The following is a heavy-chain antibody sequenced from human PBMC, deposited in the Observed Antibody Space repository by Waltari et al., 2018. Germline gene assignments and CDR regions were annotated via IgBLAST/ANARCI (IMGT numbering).Heavy chain of an antibody. J-gene: IGHJ4*02. V-gene: IGHV1-2*02. CDR3: ARQAARNFDY. Sequence: QVQLVQSGAEVKKPGASVNVSCKASGYNFIGYYLHWVRQAPGQGLEWMGWINPNTGGTKYAQKYQGRVTVTRDTSISTAYMELSSLGSDDMAVFYCARQAARNFDYWGQGTLVTVSS. CDR1: GYNFIGYY. CDR2: INPNTGGT.